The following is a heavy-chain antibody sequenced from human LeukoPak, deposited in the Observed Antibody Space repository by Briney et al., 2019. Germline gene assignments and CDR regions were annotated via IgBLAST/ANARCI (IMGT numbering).Heavy chain of an antibody. Sequence: PGRSLRLSCAASGFTFSTYGMHWVRQAPGKGLDWVAVTWSHGRNKYYADSVKGRFTVSRDNSKNTLYLQMNSLRAEDTAVYYCAKDGRGYDILTGYYYYGMDVWGQGTTVTVSS. CDR3: AKDGRGYDILTGYYYYGMDV. D-gene: IGHD3-9*01. CDR1: GFTFSTYG. J-gene: IGHJ6*02. V-gene: IGHV3-33*06. CDR2: TWSHGRNK.